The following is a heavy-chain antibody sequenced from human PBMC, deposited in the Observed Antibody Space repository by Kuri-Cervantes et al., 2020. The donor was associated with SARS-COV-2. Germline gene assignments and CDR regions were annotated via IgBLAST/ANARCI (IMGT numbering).Heavy chain of an antibody. Sequence: GGSLRLSCAAPGFTFSSYAMSWVRQAPGKGLEWVSAISGSGGSTYYADSVKGRFTISRDNAKNSLYLQMNSLRAEDTAVYYCATTLVGARNYWGQGTLVTVSS. D-gene: IGHD1-26*01. V-gene: IGHV3-23*01. J-gene: IGHJ4*02. CDR1: GFTFSSYA. CDR3: ATTLVGARNY. CDR2: ISGSGGST.